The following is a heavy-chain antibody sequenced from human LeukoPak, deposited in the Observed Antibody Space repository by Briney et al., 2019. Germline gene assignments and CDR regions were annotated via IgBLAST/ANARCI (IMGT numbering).Heavy chain of an antibody. CDR3: AKDPTDFDSSGQTYFDY. V-gene: IGHV3-23*01. CDR2: ISGSGGST. Sequence: GGSLRLSCAASGFTFDDYGMSWVRQAPGKGLEWVSAISGSGGSTYYADSVKGRFTISRDNSKNTLYLQMNSLRAEDTAVYYCAKDPTDFDSSGQTYFDYWGQGSLVTVSS. D-gene: IGHD3-22*01. J-gene: IGHJ4*02. CDR1: GFTFDDYG.